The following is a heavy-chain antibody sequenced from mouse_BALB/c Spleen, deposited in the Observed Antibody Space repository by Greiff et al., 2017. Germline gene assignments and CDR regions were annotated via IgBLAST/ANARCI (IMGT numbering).Heavy chain of an antibody. CDR2: IYPGDGDT. J-gene: IGHJ4*01. V-gene: IGHV1-87*01. CDR1: GYTFTSYW. D-gene: IGHD6-1*01. CDR3: ARGDLAYYAMDY. Sequence: VQLQQSGAELARPGASVKLSCKASGYTFTSYWMQWVKQRPGQGLEWIGAIYPGDGDTRYTQKFKGKATLTADKSSSTAYMQLSSLASEDSAVYYCARGDLAYYAMDYWGQGTSVTVSS.